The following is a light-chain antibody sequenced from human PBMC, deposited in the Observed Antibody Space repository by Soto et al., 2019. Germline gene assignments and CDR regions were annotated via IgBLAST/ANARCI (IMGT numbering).Light chain of an antibody. J-gene: IGLJ2*01. CDR1: SGYSNYK. CDR3: GADHGSGSTSVSVV. V-gene: IGLV9-49*01. CDR2: VGTGGIVG. Sequence: QLVLTQPPSASASLGASVTLTCTLSSGYSNYKVDWYQQRPGKGPRFVMRVGTGGIVGSKGDGIPDRFSVLGSGLNRYLTIKNIQEEDESDYHCGADHGSGSTSVSVVFGGGTKLTVL.